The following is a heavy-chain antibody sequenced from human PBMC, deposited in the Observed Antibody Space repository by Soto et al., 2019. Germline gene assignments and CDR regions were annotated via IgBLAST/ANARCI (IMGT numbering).Heavy chain of an antibody. V-gene: IGHV4-59*01. CDR2: IYYSGST. CDR3: D. J-gene: IGHJ3*01. CDR1: GGYISTYC. Sequence: EALSITYNGSGGYISTYCSRRIRHPPGKRLEWIGYIYYSGSTNYNPSLKSRVTISVDTSKNQFSLKLSSVTAADTAVFFFD.